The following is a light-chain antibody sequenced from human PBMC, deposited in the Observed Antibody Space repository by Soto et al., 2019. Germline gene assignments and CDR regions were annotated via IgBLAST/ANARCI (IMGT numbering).Light chain of an antibody. V-gene: IGKV3-15*01. CDR1: QFASTN. CDR2: GAS. Sequence: ELVMTQSPATLSVSPGERATLSCRASQFASTNLAWYQQRPGQAPRLLIYGASTRAIGVPARFSGSGSGTEFTLTISSLQSEDFAVYYCQQYNDRPRTFGQGTKVDIK. CDR3: QQYNDRPRT. J-gene: IGKJ1*01.